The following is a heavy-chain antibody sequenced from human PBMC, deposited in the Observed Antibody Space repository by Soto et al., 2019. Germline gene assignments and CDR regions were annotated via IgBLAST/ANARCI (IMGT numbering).Heavy chain of an antibody. CDR1: GYTFTSYG. Sequence: QVQLVQSGAEVKKPGASVKVSCKASGYTFTSYGISWVRQAPGQGLEWMGWISAYNGNTNYAQKLQGRVTMTTDTSTSTAYMELRSLRSDDTAVYYCARAELITFGGVTVGDYFDYWGQGTLVTVSS. J-gene: IGHJ4*02. CDR2: ISAYNGNT. V-gene: IGHV1-18*01. CDR3: ARAELITFGGVTVGDYFDY. D-gene: IGHD3-16*02.